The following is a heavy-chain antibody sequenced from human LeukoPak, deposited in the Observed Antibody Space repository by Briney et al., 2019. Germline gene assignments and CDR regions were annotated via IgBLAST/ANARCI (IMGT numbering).Heavy chain of an antibody. CDR1: GYTFTSYG. D-gene: IGHD3-22*01. J-gene: IGHJ4*02. Sequence: ASVKVSCKASGYTFTSYGISWVRQAPGQGLEWMGWISAYSGNTNYAQKLQGRVTMTTDTSTSTAYMELRSLRSDDTAVYYCARQNAAYDSSGYSNDYWGQGTLVTVSS. V-gene: IGHV1-18*01. CDR3: ARQNAAYDSSGYSNDY. CDR2: ISAYSGNT.